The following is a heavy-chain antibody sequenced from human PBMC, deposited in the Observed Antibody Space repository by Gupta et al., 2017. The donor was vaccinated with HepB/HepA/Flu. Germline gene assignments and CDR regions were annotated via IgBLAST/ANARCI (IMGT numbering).Heavy chain of an antibody. CDR3: ARALGYYGSGSYYNYYYGMDV. CDR1: GYTFTGYY. V-gene: IGHV1-2*04. J-gene: IGHJ6*02. Sequence: QVQLVQSGAEVKKPGASVKVSCKASGYTFTGYYMHWVRQAPGQGLEWMGWINPNSGGTNYAQKFQGWVTMTRDTSISTADMELSRLRSDDTAVYYCARALGYYGSGSYYNYYYGMDVWGQGTTVTVSS. D-gene: IGHD3-10*01. CDR2: INPNSGGT.